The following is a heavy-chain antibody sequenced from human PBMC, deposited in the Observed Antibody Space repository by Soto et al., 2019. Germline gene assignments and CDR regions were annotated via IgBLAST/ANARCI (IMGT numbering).Heavy chain of an antibody. Sequence: SETLSLTCTVSGGSISSGDYYWSWIRQPPGKGLEWIGYIYYSGTTYYNPSLKSRVTISVDTSKNQFSLKLSSVTAADTAVYYCARAGGEWGRFLEWYLMDVWGQGTTVTVSS. J-gene: IGHJ6*02. CDR2: IYYSGTT. CDR1: GGSISSGDYY. V-gene: IGHV4-30-4*01. CDR3: ARAGGEWGRFLEWYLMDV. D-gene: IGHD3-3*01.